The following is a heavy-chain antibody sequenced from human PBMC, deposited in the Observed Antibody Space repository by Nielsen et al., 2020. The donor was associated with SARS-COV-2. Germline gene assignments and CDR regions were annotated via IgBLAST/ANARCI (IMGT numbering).Heavy chain of an antibody. V-gene: IGHV3-48*01. D-gene: IGHD4-17*01. CDR1: GFTFSNYG. J-gene: IGHJ4*02. CDR3: ARDGAVTMPSFFDY. Sequence: GGSLRLSCVASGFTFSNYGMNWVRQAPGKGLEWVSYITGNSNTIYYADSVKGRFTISRDNAKNSLYLQMNSLRAEDTAVYYCARDGAVTMPSFFDYWGQGTLVTVSS. CDR2: ITGNSNTI.